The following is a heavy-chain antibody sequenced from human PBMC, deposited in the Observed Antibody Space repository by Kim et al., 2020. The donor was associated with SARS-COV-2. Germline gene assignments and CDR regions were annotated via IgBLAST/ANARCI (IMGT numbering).Heavy chain of an antibody. D-gene: IGHD6-6*01. Sequence: GGSLRLSCAASGFTFSSYGMHWVRQAPGKGLEWVAVISYDGSNKYYADSVKGRFTISRDNSKNTLYLQMNSLRAEDTAVYYCAKVWYSSSSPYFDYWGQGTLVTVSS. V-gene: IGHV3-30*18. J-gene: IGHJ4*02. CDR1: GFTFSSYG. CDR2: ISYDGSNK. CDR3: AKVWYSSSSPYFDY.